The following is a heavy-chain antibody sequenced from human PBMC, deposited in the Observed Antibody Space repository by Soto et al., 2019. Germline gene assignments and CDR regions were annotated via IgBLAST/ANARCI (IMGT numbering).Heavy chain of an antibody. J-gene: IGHJ4*02. CDR2: IYYSGST. CDR3: AGRWGTYFDF. CDR1: GGSISSYY. D-gene: IGHD7-27*01. Sequence: QVQLQESGPGLVKPSETLSLTCTVSGGSISSYYWSWIRQPPGKGLEWSGYIYYSGSTDYDPSLKGRFTISVDTSKNQCSLQLSSVTAADTGVYYCAGRWGTYFDFWGQGTLVTVSS. V-gene: IGHV4-59*01.